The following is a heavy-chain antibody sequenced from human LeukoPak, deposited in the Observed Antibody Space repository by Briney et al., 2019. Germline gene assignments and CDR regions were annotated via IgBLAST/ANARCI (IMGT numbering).Heavy chain of an antibody. D-gene: IGHD3-22*01. CDR3: ARARNYYDSSGTPIDY. V-gene: IGHV1-69*04. CDR2: IIPILGIA. J-gene: IGHJ4*02. CDR1: GYTFTGYY. Sequence: ASVKVSCKASGYTFTGYYMHWVRQAPGQGLEWMGRIIPILGIANYAQKFQGRVTITADKSTSTAYMELSSLRSEDTAVYYCARARNYYDSSGTPIDYWGQGTLVTVSS.